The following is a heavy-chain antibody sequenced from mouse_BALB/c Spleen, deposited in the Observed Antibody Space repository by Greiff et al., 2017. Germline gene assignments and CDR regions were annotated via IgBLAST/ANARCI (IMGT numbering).Heavy chain of an antibody. CDR1: GFTFSSYA. J-gene: IGHJ3*01. D-gene: IGHD2-3*01. CDR2: ISSGGST. CDR3: ARGDDGYAWFAY. Sequence: DVHLVESGGGLVKPGGSLKLSCAASGFTFSSYAMSWVRQTPEKRLEWVASISSGGSTYYPDSVKGRFTISRDNARNILYLQMSSLRSEDTAMYYCARGDDGYAWFAYWGQGTLVTVSA. V-gene: IGHV5-6-5*01.